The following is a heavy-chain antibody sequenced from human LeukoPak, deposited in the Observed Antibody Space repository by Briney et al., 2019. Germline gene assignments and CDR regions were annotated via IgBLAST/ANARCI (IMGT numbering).Heavy chain of an antibody. CDR2: IVVGSGNT. CDR1: GFTFTSSS. Sequence: SVKVFCKASGFTFTSSSVQWVRQARGQRLEWIGWIVVGSGNTNYAQKFQERVTITRDMSTSTAYMELSSLRSEDTAVYYCAAGGERQLVVPPDYWGQGTLVTVSS. D-gene: IGHD6-6*01. CDR3: AAGGERQLVVPPDY. J-gene: IGHJ4*02. V-gene: IGHV1-58*01.